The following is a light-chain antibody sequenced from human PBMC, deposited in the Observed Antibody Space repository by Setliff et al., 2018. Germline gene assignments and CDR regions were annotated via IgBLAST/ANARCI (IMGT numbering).Light chain of an antibody. J-gene: IGKJ5*01. CDR2: WAS. CDR3: QQYYSTIT. CDR1: QSILYNSNKKNY. V-gene: IGKV4-1*01. Sequence: DIVMTQSPASLTAALGERATINCKSSQSILYNSNKKNYLAWYQQKPGQPPRLLISWASTRESGVPDRFSGSGSGTDFTLTISSLQAEDVAVYYCQQYYSTITFGQGTRLEIK.